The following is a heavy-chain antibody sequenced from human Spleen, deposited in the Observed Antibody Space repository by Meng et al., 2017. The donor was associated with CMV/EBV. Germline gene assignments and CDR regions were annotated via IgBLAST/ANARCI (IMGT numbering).Heavy chain of an antibody. CDR1: GYSFTSYY. J-gene: IGHJ5*02. CDR3: ARATSSQNWFDP. Sequence: SCKAFGYSFTSYYIHWVRQAPGQALEWVGMLNPSGGSSRYAQKFQGRVTMTRDTSTSTVYMELSSLRSEDTAVYYCARATSSQNWFDPWGQGTLVTVSS. D-gene: IGHD6-13*01. V-gene: IGHV1-46*01. CDR2: LNPSGGSS.